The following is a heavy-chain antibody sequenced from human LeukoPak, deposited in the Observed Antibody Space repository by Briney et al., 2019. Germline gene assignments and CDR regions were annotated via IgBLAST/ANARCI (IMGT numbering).Heavy chain of an antibody. V-gene: IGHV6-1*01. J-gene: IGHJ4*02. CDR3: ARAQAYSGRIFDY. Sequence: SQTLSLTCAISGDSVSSNSAAWNWIRQSPSRGLEWLGRTYYRSKWYNEYAVYVKSRITINPDTSKNQFSLQLNSVTPEDTALYYCARAQAYSGRIFDYWGQGTLVTVSS. CDR1: GDSVSSNSAA. D-gene: IGHD1-26*01. CDR2: TYYRSKWYN.